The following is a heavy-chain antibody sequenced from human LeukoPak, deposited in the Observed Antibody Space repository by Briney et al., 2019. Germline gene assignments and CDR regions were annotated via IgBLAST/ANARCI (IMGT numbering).Heavy chain of an antibody. D-gene: IGHD5-24*01. J-gene: IGHJ4*02. V-gene: IGHV4-59*01. CDR2: IYYSGST. CDR3: ARKEMATGDFDY. CDR1: GGSISSYY. Sequence: KPSETLSLTCTVSGGSISSYYWSWIRQPPGKGLEWIGYIYYSGSTNYNPSLKSRVTISVDTSKNQFSLKLSSVTAADTAVYYCARKEMATGDFDYWGQGTLVTVSS.